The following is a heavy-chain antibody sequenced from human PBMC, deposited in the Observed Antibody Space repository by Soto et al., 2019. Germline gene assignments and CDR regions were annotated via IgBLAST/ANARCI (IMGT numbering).Heavy chain of an antibody. J-gene: IGHJ5*01. Sequence: PSETLSLTCTVSGGSISSYYWSWIRQPPGKGLEWIGYIYYSGSTNYNPSLKSRVTISVDTAKNQFFLKLSSVTAAGTAVYYWGGHGSGRLMWMWFDSSGQLTPLTVAS. CDR1: GGSISSYY. CDR3: GGHGSGRLMWMWFDS. CDR2: IYYSGST. D-gene: IGHD3-10*01. V-gene: IGHV4-59*01.